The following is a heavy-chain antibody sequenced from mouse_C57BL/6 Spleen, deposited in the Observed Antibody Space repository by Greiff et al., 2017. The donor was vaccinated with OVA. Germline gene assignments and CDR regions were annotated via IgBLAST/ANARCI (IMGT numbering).Heavy chain of an antibody. CDR3: ESGGLYGSSYDWFAY. CDR1: GYTFTSYW. V-gene: IGHV1-64*01. D-gene: IGHD1-1*01. Sequence: QVQLKQPGAELVKPGASVKLSCKASGYTFTSYWMHWVKQRPGQGLEWIGMIHPNSGSTNYNEKFKSKATLTVDKSSSTAYLQLSSLTSEDSAVYYCESGGLYGSSYDWFAYWGQGTLVTVSA. CDR2: IHPNSGST. J-gene: IGHJ3*01.